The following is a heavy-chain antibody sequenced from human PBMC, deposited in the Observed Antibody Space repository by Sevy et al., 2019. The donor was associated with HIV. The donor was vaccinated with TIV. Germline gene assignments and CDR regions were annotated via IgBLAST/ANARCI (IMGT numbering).Heavy chain of an antibody. D-gene: IGHD2-2*01. Sequence: SETLSLTCAVYGGSFSGYYWSWIRQPPGKGLEWIGEINHSGSTNYNPSLKSRVTISVDTSKNQFSLKLSSVTAADTAVYYCARHCGTTSCFRAFDIWGQGTMVTVSS. V-gene: IGHV4-34*01. CDR2: INHSGST. CDR3: ARHCGTTSCFRAFDI. J-gene: IGHJ3*02. CDR1: GGSFSGYY.